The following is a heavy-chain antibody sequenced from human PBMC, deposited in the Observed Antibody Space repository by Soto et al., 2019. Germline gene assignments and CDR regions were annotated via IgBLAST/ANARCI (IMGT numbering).Heavy chain of an antibody. CDR2: ISTFNGNT. J-gene: IGHJ4*02. CDR1: CYTFINYI. V-gene: IGHV1-18*04. CDR3: ARERITGSYFDS. Sequence: ASVKVSCKASCYTFINYIITWVRQAPGQGLEWMGWISTFNGNTKYAQKLQGRITMTTDTSTSTAYMELRSLTSDDTAVYYCARERITGSYFDSWGQGTPVTVSS. D-gene: IGHD1-20*01.